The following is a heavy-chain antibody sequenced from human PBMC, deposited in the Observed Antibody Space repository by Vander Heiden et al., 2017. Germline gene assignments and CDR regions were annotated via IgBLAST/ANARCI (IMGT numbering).Heavy chain of an antibody. CDR3: ARGHCSSTSCPIIYYGMDV. CDR1: GGTFSSYA. J-gene: IGHJ6*02. CDR2: IIPIFGTA. V-gene: IGHV1-69*01. D-gene: IGHD2-2*01. Sequence: QVQLVQSGAEVKKPGSSVKVSCKASGGTFSSYAISWVRQAPGQGLEWMGGIIPIFGTANYAQKFQGRVTITADESTSTAYMELSSLRSEDTAVYYCARGHCSSTSCPIIYYGMDVWGQGTTVTVSS.